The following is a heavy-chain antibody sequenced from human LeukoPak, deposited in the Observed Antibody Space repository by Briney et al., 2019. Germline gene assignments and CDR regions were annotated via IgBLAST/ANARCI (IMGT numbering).Heavy chain of an antibody. CDR2: ISAYNGNT. Sequence: ASVTVSCKASGYTFTSYGISWVRQAPGQGLEWMGWISAYNGNTNYAQKLQGRVTMTTDTSTSTAYMEPRSLRSDDTAVYYCARGGFDTAMVPSLFDYWGQGTLVTVSA. CDR3: ARGGFDTAMVPSLFDY. V-gene: IGHV1-18*01. D-gene: IGHD5-18*01. CDR1: GYTFTSYG. J-gene: IGHJ4*02.